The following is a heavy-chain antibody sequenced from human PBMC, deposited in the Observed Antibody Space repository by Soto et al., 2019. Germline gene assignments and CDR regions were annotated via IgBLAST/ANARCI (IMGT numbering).Heavy chain of an antibody. Sequence: QVQLVQSGAEVKKPGASVKVSCKASGYTFPGNYMHWVRQAPGQGLEWMAVISYDGSNKYYADSVNGRFTISRDNSKNTLYLQMNSLRAEDTAVYYCAKWMVRGVIIPNYGMGVWGQGTTVTVSS. CDR2: ISYDGSNK. D-gene: IGHD3-10*01. CDR3: AKWMVRGVIIPNYGMGV. J-gene: IGHJ6*02. V-gene: IGHV3-30*18. CDR1: GYTFPGNY.